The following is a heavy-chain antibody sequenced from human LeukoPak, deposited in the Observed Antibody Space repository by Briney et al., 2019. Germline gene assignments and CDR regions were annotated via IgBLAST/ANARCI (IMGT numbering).Heavy chain of an antibody. Sequence: GGSLRLSCAASGFTFSSYAMHWVRQAPGKGLEWVAVISYDGSNKYYADSVKGRFTISRDNSKNTLYLQMDSLRAEDTAVYYCAKGSDYYDSKNFDYWGQGTLVTVSS. D-gene: IGHD3-22*01. CDR3: AKGSDYYDSKNFDY. CDR1: GFTFSSYA. V-gene: IGHV3-30*04. J-gene: IGHJ4*02. CDR2: ISYDGSNK.